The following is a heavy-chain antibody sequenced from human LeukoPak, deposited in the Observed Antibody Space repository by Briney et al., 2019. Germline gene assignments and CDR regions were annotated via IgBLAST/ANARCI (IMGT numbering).Heavy chain of an antibody. CDR2: INPNSGGT. CDR1: GYTFTDYY. J-gene: IGHJ3*02. CDR3: ARAEVITYTFRI. D-gene: IGHD4-23*01. Sequence: ASVKVTCKASGYTFTDYYLHWVRQAPGQGLEWMGWINPNSGGTNYAQKFQGRVTVTRDTSISTAYIELSRLISDDTAVYYCARAEVITYTFRIWGQGTMVTVSS. V-gene: IGHV1-2*02.